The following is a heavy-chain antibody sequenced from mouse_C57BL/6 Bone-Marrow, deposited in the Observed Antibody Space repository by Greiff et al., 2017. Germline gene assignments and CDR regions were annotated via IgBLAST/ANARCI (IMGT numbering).Heavy chain of an antibody. Sequence: EVQLVESGGDLVKPGGSLKLSCAASGFTFSSYGMSWVRQTPDKRLEWVATISSGGSYTYYPDSVKGRFTISRDNAKNTLYLQTSSLKSEDTAMYYCASHKHSWGQGTLVTVSA. CDR3: ASHKHS. J-gene: IGHJ3*01. V-gene: IGHV5-6*01. CDR1: GFTFSSYG. CDR2: ISSGGSYT.